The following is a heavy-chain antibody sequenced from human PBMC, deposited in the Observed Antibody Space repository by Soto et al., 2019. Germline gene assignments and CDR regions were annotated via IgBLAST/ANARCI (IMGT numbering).Heavy chain of an antibody. CDR2: IGTAGDT. J-gene: IGHJ2*01. D-gene: IGHD4-17*01. CDR1: GFTFSSYD. V-gene: IGHV3-13*01. CDR3: ARVTTVTTNYWYFDL. Sequence: EVQLVESGGGLVQPGGSLRLSCAASGFTFSSYDMHWVRQATGKGLEWVSAIGTAGDTYYPGSVKGRFTISRENAKNSLYLQVNSLRAGDTAVYYCARVTTVTTNYWYFDLWGRGTLVTVSS.